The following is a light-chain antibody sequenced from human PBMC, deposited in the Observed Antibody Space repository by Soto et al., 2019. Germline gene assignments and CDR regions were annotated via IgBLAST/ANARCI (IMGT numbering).Light chain of an antibody. CDR1: SSDVGGYNY. Sequence: QYVLTQPASVSGSPGQSITISCTGTSSDVGGYNYVSWYQQHPGKAPKLMIYEVTNRPSGVSNRFSGSKSGNTASLTISGLQAEDEADYYCSSYTISSTVVFGGGTKVTVL. J-gene: IGLJ2*01. V-gene: IGLV2-14*01. CDR2: EVT. CDR3: SSYTISSTVV.